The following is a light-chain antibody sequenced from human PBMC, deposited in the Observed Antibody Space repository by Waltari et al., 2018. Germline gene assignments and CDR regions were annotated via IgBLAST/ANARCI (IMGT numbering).Light chain of an antibody. V-gene: IGLV4-60*03. CDR3: ETWDSNTHV. CDR2: LEGSGSY. CDR1: SRHSSSI. Sequence: QPVLTQSSSASASLGSSAKLTCTLSSRHSSSILAWHQQQSGKAPRYLMKLEGSGSYNKGSGVPDRFSGSSSGTDRYLTISNLQSEDEADYYCETWDSNTHVFGGGTKLTVL. J-gene: IGLJ3*02.